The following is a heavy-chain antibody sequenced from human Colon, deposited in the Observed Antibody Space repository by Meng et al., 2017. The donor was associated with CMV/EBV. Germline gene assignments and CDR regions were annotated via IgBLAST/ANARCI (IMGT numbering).Heavy chain of an antibody. CDR1: GYTFTGYY. D-gene: IGHD3-10*01. CDR3: ARDNPQPRWGWSGSPAEY. Sequence: ASVKVSCKASGYTFTGYYLHWVRQAPGQGLEWMGMINPSGGSTSYSHKFQDRITMTRDTSTSTVYMNLGGLRSDDTAVYYCARDNPQPRWGWSGSPAEYWGGGSLVTVSS. J-gene: IGHJ4*02. CDR2: INPSGGST. V-gene: IGHV1-46*01.